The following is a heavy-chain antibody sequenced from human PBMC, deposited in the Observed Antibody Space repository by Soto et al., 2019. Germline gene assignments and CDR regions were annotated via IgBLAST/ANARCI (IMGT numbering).Heavy chain of an antibody. J-gene: IGHJ4*02. D-gene: IGHD6-13*01. CDR1: GYTFTSYG. V-gene: IGHV1-18*04. CDR2: ISAYNGNT. CDR3: ARDTYSSSWNPFDY. Sequence: RASVKVSCKASGYTFTSYGISWVRQAPGQGLEWMGWISAYNGNTNYAQKLQGRVTMTTDTSTSTAYMELRSLRSDDTAVYYCARDTYSSSWNPFDYWGQGTLVTVSS.